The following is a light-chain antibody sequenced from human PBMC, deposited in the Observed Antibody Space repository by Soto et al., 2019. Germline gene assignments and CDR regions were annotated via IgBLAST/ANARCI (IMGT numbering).Light chain of an antibody. CDR3: QAWDSSTYV. V-gene: IGLV3-1*01. J-gene: IGLJ1*01. CDR1: KLGDKY. CDR2: QDS. Sequence: SYELTQPPSVSVSPVQTASITCSGGKLGDKYACWYQQKPGQSPVLVIYQDSKRPSEIPERFSGSNTGNTSTLTISGTQAMDEADYYCQAWDSSTYVFGTGTKLTVL.